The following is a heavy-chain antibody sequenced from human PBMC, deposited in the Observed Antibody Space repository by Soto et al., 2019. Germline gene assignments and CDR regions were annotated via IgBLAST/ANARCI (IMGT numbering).Heavy chain of an antibody. CDR2: IIPNFGSP. D-gene: IGHD2-15*01. Sequence: QVKLVQCGAEVKKPGSSVKISCKASGDTFSTHSLSWVRQAPGQGPEWMGGIIPNFGSPKYAQKFQGRVTITADESTSTGYLELSGLRSDDTAVYYCASSPLASSGPAGDYWGQGTLVSVSS. J-gene: IGHJ4*02. CDR3: ASSPLASSGPAGDY. CDR1: GDTFSTHS. V-gene: IGHV1-69*01.